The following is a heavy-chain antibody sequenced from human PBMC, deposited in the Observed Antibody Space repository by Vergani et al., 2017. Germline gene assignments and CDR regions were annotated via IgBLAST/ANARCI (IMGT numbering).Heavy chain of an antibody. CDR2: IKEDGGQK. D-gene: IGHD1-1*01. V-gene: IGHV3-7*03. Sequence: EVPLVESGGGLVQPGGSLRLSCAASGFNFNDYWLTWVRQAPGKGREWVANIKEDGGQKYYVESVRERFIISRDNVKNSLHLRMKSLGAEDTAVYYCARTTPGDALDLWGQGTMVTVSS. CDR3: ARTTPGDALDL. J-gene: IGHJ3*01. CDR1: GFNFNDYW.